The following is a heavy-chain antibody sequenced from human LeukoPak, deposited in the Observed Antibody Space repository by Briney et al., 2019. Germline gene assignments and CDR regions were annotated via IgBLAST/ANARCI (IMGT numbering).Heavy chain of an antibody. V-gene: IGHV3-74*01. J-gene: IGHJ4*02. CDR1: GFTFSSYW. CDR2: INSDGSTT. CDR3: ARDKKTGEASEIDY. Sequence: EGSLRLSCAASGFTFSSYWMHWVRQAPGKGLVWVSRINSDGSTTNYADSVKGRFTISRDNAKNTLNLQMNSLRAEDTAVYYCARDKKTGEASEIDYWGQGTLVTVSS. D-gene: IGHD7-27*01.